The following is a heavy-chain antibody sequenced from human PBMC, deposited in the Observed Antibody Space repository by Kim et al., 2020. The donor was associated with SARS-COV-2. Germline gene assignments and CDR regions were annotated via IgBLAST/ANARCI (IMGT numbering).Heavy chain of an antibody. V-gene: IGHV4-34*01. D-gene: IGHD1-26*01. CDR3: ARGSGATTNDVEGVRYAFDI. CDR2: INHSGST. CDR1: GGSFSGYY. J-gene: IGHJ3*02. Sequence: SETLSLTCAVYGGSFSGYYWSWIRQPPGKGLEWIGEINHSGSTNYNPSLKSRVTISVDTSKNQFSLRLSSVTAADTAVYYCARGSGATTNDVEGVRYAFDIWGQGTMVTVSS.